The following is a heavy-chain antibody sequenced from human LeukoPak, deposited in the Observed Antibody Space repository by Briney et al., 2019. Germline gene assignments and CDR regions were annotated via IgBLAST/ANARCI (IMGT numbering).Heavy chain of an antibody. V-gene: IGHV3-23*01. J-gene: IGHJ4*02. D-gene: IGHD2-2*01. CDR3: AKDGYCSSTSCYPAPY. Sequence: GGSLRLSCAASGFAFSSYAMSWVRQAPGKGLEWGSAISGSGGATYYADSVKGRFTVSRDNSKNTLYLQMNSLRAEDTAVYYCAKDGYCSSTSCYPAPYWGQGTLVTVSS. CDR1: GFAFSSYA. CDR2: ISGSGGAT.